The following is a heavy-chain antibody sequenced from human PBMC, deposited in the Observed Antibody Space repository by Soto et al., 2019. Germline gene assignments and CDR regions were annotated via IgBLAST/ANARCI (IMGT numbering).Heavy chain of an antibody. Sequence: SETLSLTCSVSGGTINSGDYFWSWIRQPPGKGLEWIGSIFYAGSTYYGPSLKSRASLSVETSRNLFYLRLRSLTAADTAVYFCARVKATLDRHYDLDYWSQGTPVTVSS. CDR1: GGTINSGDYF. D-gene: IGHD3-3*01. J-gene: IGHJ4*02. V-gene: IGHV4-30-4*01. CDR2: IFYAGST. CDR3: ARVKATLDRHYDLDY.